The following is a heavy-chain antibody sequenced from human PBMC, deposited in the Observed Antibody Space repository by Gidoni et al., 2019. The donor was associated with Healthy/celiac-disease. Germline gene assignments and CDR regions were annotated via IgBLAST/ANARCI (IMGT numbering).Heavy chain of an antibody. V-gene: IGHV1-3*01. CDR1: GYTFTSYA. D-gene: IGHD1-26*01. J-gene: IGHJ4*02. Sequence: QVQLVQSGAEVKKPGASVKVSCTSSGYTFTSYAMHWVRQAHGQRLEWMGWINAGNGNTKYSQKCQGRVTITRDTSASTAYMERSSLRSEDTAVYYCAREGYSGSWDWGQGTLVTVSS. CDR3: AREGYSGSWD. CDR2: INAGNGNT.